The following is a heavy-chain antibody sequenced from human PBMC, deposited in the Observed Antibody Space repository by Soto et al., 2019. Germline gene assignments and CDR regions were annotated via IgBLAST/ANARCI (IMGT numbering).Heavy chain of an antibody. CDR1: GGSVNSGGYS. V-gene: IGHV4-30-2*01. D-gene: IGHD2-8*01. J-gene: IGHJ5*02. CDR2: ISPSGSS. CDR3: TRGVLA. Sequence: QVQLQESGSRLVRPSQTVSLTCSVSGGSVNSGGYSWSWIRQPPGKGLEWIAFISPSGSSAYNPSLKSRVTISVDRSKNQISLELSSVTAADTAVYYCTRGVLAWGPGTRVTVSS.